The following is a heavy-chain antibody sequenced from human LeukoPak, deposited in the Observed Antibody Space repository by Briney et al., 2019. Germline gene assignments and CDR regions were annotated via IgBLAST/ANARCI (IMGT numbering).Heavy chain of an antibody. V-gene: IGHV1-69*06. CDR3: ARADGIAVAGIYYYYGMDV. D-gene: IGHD6-19*01. CDR2: IIPIFGTA. J-gene: IGHJ6*04. Sequence: SVKVSCKASGGTFSSYAISWVRQAPGQGLEWMGGIIPIFGTANYAQKFQGRVTITADKSTSTAYMELSSLRSEDTAVYYCARADGIAVAGIYYYYGMDVWGKGTTVAVSS. CDR1: GGTFSSYA.